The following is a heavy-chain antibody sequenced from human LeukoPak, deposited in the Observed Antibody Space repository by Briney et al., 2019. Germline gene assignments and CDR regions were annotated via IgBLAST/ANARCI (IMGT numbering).Heavy chain of an antibody. V-gene: IGHV4-59*08. CDR2: IHYTGRT. D-gene: IGHD6-6*01. CDR1: SDSITSSY. J-gene: IGHJ6*02. Sequence: PSETLSLTCTVSSDSITSSYWSWVRQPPVKVLEWIGYIHYTGRTDPNPSLKSRVTMSVDTSKNQFFLRLSSVTAADTAIYYCTRLRPLEQVGASYYHTMDVWGQGTTVTVSS. CDR3: TRLRPLEQVGASYYHTMDV.